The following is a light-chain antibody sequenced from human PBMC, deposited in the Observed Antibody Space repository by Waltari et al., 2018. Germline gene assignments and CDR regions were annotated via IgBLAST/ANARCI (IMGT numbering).Light chain of an antibody. V-gene: IGKV3-20*01. CDR1: QSVRNYD. J-gene: IGKJ2*01. CDR2: AAS. Sequence: EIVLTQSPDTLSLSPGERATLSCWASQSVRNYDFAWYQQKPGQAPRLLSYAASTRAAGIPDRFSSRGSGTDFTLTISRLEPEDVAVYYCQQYGSSPTTFGQGTKLEI. CDR3: QQYGSSPTT.